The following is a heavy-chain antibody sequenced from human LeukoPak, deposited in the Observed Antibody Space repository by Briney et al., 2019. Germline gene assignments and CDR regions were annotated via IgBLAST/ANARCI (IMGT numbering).Heavy chain of an antibody. J-gene: IGHJ5*02. Sequence: GGSLRLSCAASGITFSSCTTHWVRQAPGKGLEWVAAISYDESHKFYTDSVKGRFTISRDDSKNTLYLQMNSLKTEDTAVYYCTTGITMVRGVTDLWGQGTLVTVSS. CDR1: GITFSSCT. CDR2: ISYDESHK. V-gene: IGHV3-30-3*01. D-gene: IGHD3-10*01. CDR3: TTGITMVRGVTDL.